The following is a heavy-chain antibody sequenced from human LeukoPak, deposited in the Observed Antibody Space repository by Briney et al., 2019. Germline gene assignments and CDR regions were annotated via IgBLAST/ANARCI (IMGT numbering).Heavy chain of an antibody. J-gene: IGHJ4*02. D-gene: IGHD5-12*01. Sequence: VGSLRLSCAASGFTFSNYWMSWVRQAPGKGLEWVAHINQDGSGEHYMDSVKARFIISRDNAKNSLSLQMDSLRAEDTAVYYCVRDGGVSGYDLLDYWGQGTLVTVSS. V-gene: IGHV3-7*01. CDR1: GFTFSNYW. CDR2: INQDGSGE. CDR3: VRDGGVSGYDLLDY.